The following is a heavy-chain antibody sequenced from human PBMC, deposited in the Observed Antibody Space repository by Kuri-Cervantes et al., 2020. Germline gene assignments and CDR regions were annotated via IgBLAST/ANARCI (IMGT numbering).Heavy chain of an antibody. J-gene: IGHJ4*02. CDR2: ISNDGSKN. CDR3: ARDQGHYGAGGGIDY. D-gene: IGHD3-10*01. Sequence: GGSLRLSCAASGFTFNRHAMQWVRQAPGKGLEWVGVISNDGSKNYNAPSVKGRLTISRDNSKNTVYLQMNSLGVEDTAVYYCARDQGHYGAGGGIDYWGQGIQVTVSS. CDR1: GFTFNRHA. V-gene: IGHV3-30*04.